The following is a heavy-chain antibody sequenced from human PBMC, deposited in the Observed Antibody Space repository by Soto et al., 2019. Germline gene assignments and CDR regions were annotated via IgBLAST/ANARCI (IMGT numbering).Heavy chain of an antibody. J-gene: IGHJ6*02. Sequence: SETLSLTCTVSGGSISSYYWSWIRQPPGKGLEWIGYIYYSGSTNYNPSLKSRVTISVDTSKNQFSLKLSSVTAADTAVYYCARERVDSYKYYYYYYGMDVWGQGTTVTVSS. V-gene: IGHV4-59*01. CDR1: GGSISSYY. CDR2: IYYSGST. CDR3: ARERVDSYKYYYYYYGMDV. D-gene: IGHD5-18*01.